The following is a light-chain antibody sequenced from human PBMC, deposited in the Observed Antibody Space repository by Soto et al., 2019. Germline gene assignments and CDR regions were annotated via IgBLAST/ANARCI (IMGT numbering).Light chain of an antibody. CDR3: CSYAGSSTFEV. CDR2: EGS. V-gene: IGLV2-23*03. J-gene: IGLJ2*01. Sequence: QSVLTQPASESGSPGQSITISCTGTSSDVGSYNLVSWYQQHPGKAPKLMIYEGSKRPSGVSNRFSGSKSGNTASLTISGLQAEDEADYYCCSYAGSSTFEVFGGGTKLTVL. CDR1: SSDVGSYNL.